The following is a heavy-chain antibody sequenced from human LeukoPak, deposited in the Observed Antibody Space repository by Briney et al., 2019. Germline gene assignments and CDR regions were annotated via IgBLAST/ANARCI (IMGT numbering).Heavy chain of an antibody. CDR2: IWYDGSNK. D-gene: IGHD6-13*01. Sequence: GGSLRLSCAAPGFTFSSYGMHWVRQAPGKGLEWVAVIWYDGSNKYYADSVKGRFTISRDNSENTLYLQMNSLRAEDTAVYYCAKQGKFSSSWLYFDYWGQGTLVTVSS. V-gene: IGHV3-33*06. J-gene: IGHJ4*02. CDR1: GFTFSSYG. CDR3: AKQGKFSSSWLYFDY.